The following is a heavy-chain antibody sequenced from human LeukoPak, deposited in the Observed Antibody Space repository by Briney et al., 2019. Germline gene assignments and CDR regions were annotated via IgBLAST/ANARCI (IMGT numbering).Heavy chain of an antibody. D-gene: IGHD6-19*01. CDR2: INPNSGGT. CDR3: ARDLGAVAGYDY. J-gene: IGHJ4*02. V-gene: IGHV1-2*06. Sequence: ASVKVSCKASGYTFTGYYMHWVRQAPGQGLVSMGRINPNSGGTNYAQKFQGRVTMTRDTSISTAYMELSRLRSDDTAVYYCARDLGAVAGYDYWGQGTLVTVSS. CDR1: GYTFTGYY.